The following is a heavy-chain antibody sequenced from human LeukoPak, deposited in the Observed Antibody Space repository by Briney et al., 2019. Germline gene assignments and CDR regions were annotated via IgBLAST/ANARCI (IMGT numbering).Heavy chain of an antibody. J-gene: IGHJ4*02. CDR1: GFAFSSYW. V-gene: IGHV3-7*01. CDR3: ARDPNYYDSSGYYDY. CDR2: IKQDGSEK. Sequence: GGSLRLSCAASGFAFSSYWMSWVRQAPGKGLEWVANIKQDGSEKYYVDPVKGRFTISRDNAKNSLYLQMNSLRAEDTAVYYCARDPNYYDSSGYYDYWGQGTLVTVSS. D-gene: IGHD3-22*01.